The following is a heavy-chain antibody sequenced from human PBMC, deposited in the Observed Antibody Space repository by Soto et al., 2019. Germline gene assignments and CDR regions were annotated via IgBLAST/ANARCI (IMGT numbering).Heavy chain of an antibody. CDR1: GFTFSSYG. CDR3: AREGLTFCMDV. Sequence: QVQLVESGGGVVQPGRSLRLSCAASGFTFSSYGMHWVRQAPGKGLEWVAVIWYDGSNKYYADSVKGRFTISRDNSKNTLYLQMNSLRAEDTAVYYCAREGLTFCMDVWGQGTTVTVSS. V-gene: IGHV3-33*01. J-gene: IGHJ6*02. CDR2: IWYDGSNK. D-gene: IGHD2-21*02.